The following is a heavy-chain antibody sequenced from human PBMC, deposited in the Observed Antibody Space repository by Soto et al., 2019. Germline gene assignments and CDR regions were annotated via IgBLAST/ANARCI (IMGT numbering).Heavy chain of an antibody. CDR2: ISAYNGNT. CDR1: GYTFTSYG. J-gene: IGHJ3*02. V-gene: IGHV1-18*01. Sequence: ASVKVSCKASGYTFTSYGISWVRQAPGQGLEWMGWISAYNGNTNYAQKLQGRVTMTTDTSTSTAYMELRSLRSDDTDVYYCARDSDSSGYYYNALDIWGQGTMVTVSS. CDR3: ARDSDSSGYYYNALDI. D-gene: IGHD3-22*01.